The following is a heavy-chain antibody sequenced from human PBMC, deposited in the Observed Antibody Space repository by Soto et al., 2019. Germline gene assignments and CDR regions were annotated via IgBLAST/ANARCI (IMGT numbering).Heavy chain of an antibody. V-gene: IGHV3-21*01. Sequence: GGSLRRSGATSGCMFSTYVMNWVRQAPGKGLEWVSSINGRSNYKYYANSVRGRFTSSRDNAKNSLFLQMSSLTAEDTAVYYCAREDGIAGETSAFDYWGHGTLVTVS. D-gene: IGHD1-26*01. CDR1: GCMFSTYV. CDR2: INGRSNYK. CDR3: AREDGIAGETSAFDY. J-gene: IGHJ4*01.